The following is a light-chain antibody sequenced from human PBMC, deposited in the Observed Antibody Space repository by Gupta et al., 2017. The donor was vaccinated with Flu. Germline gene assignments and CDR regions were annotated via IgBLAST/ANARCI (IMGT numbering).Light chain of an antibody. Sequence: IHLTQSPSSVSASVRDRVTITRRASQYIDYWLVWYQHKPGKAPRVMIYDASTLQDGVPSRFSGSGSGTEFTLTINSLQPEDFATYYCQQDSSFPISFGGGTKVDIK. V-gene: IGKV1-12*01. J-gene: IGKJ4*01. CDR2: DAS. CDR1: QYIDYW. CDR3: QQDSSFPIS.